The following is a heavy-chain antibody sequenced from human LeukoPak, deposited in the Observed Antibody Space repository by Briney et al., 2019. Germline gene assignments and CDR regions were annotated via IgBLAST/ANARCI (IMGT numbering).Heavy chain of an antibody. D-gene: IGHD3-16*01. CDR2: INHSRST. Sequence: SETLSLTCAVYGGSFSGYYWSWIRQPPGKGLEWIGEINHSRSTNYNPSLKSRVTISVDTSKNQFSLKLSSVTAADTAVYYCARRLGRVFGYWGQGTLVTVSS. J-gene: IGHJ4*02. CDR1: GGSFSGYY. CDR3: ARRLGRVFGY. V-gene: IGHV4-34*01.